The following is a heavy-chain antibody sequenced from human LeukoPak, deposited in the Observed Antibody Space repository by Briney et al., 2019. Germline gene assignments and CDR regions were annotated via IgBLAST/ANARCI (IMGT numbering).Heavy chain of an antibody. J-gene: IGHJ4*02. Sequence: GGSLRLSCAASGFTFSSYAMSWVRQAPGKGLELVSSISGAGDKTYYADSVKGRLTISRDNSKNTLYLQMNSLRAEDTAIYYCASHKESSCDSSGNFWGQGTLVTVSS. CDR2: ISGAGDKT. CDR1: GFTFSSYA. CDR3: ASHKESSCDSSGNF. D-gene: IGHD3-22*01. V-gene: IGHV3-23*01.